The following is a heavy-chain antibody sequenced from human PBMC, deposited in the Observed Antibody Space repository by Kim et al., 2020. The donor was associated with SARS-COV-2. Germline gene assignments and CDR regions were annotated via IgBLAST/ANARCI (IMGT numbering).Heavy chain of an antibody. CDR1: GGSISSSSYY. CDR3: ARHGSYSSSSHYFQH. Sequence: SETLSLTCTVSGGSISSSSYYWGWIRQPPGKGLEWIGSIYYSGSTYYNPSLKSRVTISVDTSKNQFSLKLSSVTAADTAVYYCARHGSYSSSSHYFQHWGQGTLVTVSS. J-gene: IGHJ1*01. CDR2: IYYSGST. D-gene: IGHD6-6*01. V-gene: IGHV4-39*01.